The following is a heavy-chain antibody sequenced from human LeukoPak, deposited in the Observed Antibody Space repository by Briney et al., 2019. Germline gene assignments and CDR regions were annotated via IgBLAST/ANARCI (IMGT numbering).Heavy chain of an antibody. Sequence: ASLKLSCNASGYTITSYYLNWVRQPPGQGLEWMGWINPNSGGTNYAQKFQGRVTMTRDTSISTAYLELSWLRADDTAVYFCARDGTTMVRGLNYWGQGTLVTVSS. J-gene: IGHJ4*02. CDR2: INPNSGGT. V-gene: IGHV1-2*02. D-gene: IGHD3-10*01. CDR3: ARDGTTMVRGLNY. CDR1: GYTITSYY.